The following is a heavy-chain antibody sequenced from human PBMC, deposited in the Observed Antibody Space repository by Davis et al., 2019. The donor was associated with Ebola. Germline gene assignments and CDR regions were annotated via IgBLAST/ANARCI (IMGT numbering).Heavy chain of an antibody. J-gene: IGHJ4*02. CDR1: GFTFDDYA. D-gene: IGHD6-13*01. CDR3: AKDMSDSSSWYGVFDY. CDR2: ISWNSGSI. V-gene: IGHV3-9*01. Sequence: SLKISCAASGFTFDDYAMHWVRQAPGKGLEWVSGISWNSGSIGYADSVKGRFTISRDNAKNSLYLQMNSLRAEDTALYYCAKDMSDSSSWYGVFDYWGQGTLVTVSS.